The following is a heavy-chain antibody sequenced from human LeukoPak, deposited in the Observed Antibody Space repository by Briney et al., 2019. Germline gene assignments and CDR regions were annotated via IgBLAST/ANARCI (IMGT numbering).Heavy chain of an antibody. Sequence: GESLRLSCAASGFTFSSYAMSWVRQAPGKGLEWVSAISDSGGATYYADSVRGRFTISRDNSKNTLYLQMNSLRAEGTAVYYCARGARSYLFDYWGQGTLVTVSS. CDR3: ARGARSYLFDY. J-gene: IGHJ4*02. D-gene: IGHD1-26*01. V-gene: IGHV3-23*01. CDR1: GFTFSSYA. CDR2: ISDSGGAT.